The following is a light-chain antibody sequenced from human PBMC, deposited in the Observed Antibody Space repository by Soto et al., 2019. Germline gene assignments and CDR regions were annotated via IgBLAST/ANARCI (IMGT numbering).Light chain of an antibody. Sequence: QSVLTQPASVSGSPGQSITISCTGTSSDVGGYNFVSWYQQHPGKAPKLMIHDVSNRPSGVSNRFSGSKSGNTASLTISGLQAEDEADYYCSSYNRRSTHVFRTGTKVTVL. J-gene: IGLJ1*01. CDR1: SSDVGGYNF. CDR3: SSYNRRSTHV. V-gene: IGLV2-14*01. CDR2: DVS.